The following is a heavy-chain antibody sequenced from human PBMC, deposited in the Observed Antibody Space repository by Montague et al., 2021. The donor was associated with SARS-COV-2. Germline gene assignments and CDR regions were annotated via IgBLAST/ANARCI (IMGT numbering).Heavy chain of an antibody. V-gene: IGHV4-34*01. CDR1: GGSFTGYY. CDR2: INTGGST. D-gene: IGHD3-22*01. CDR3: ARVASGYLHNSSSYFDY. J-gene: IGHJ4*02. Sequence: SETLSLTCAVSGGSFTGYYWSWIRQPPGKGLEWIGEINTGGSTXXXPSXXXRVTLSVDTSKKQFSLNLSSLTAADTAVYYCARVASGYLHNSSSYFDYWGQGSLVTVSS.